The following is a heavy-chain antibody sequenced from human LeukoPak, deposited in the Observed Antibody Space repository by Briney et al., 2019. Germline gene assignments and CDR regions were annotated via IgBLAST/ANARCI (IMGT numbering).Heavy chain of an antibody. J-gene: IGHJ3*02. CDR3: AREFGVLAFDI. Sequence: GASVKVSCKASGYTFTSYDINWVRQAAGQGLEWMGWMKPNSGNTGYAQKFQGRVTITRNTSISTAYMELSSLRSEDTAVYYCAREFGVLAFDIWGQGTMVTVSS. CDR2: MKPNSGNT. CDR1: GYTFTSYD. V-gene: IGHV1-8*03. D-gene: IGHD3-16*01.